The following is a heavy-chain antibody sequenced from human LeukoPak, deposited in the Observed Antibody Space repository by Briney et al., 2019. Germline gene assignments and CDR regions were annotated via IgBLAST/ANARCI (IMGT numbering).Heavy chain of an antibody. J-gene: IGHJ4*02. D-gene: IGHD2-21*02. CDR3: ARAYCGGDCYSRAMDY. V-gene: IGHV3-74*01. Sequence: PGGSLRLSCAASGFTFSSYWMHWVRQAPGKGLVWVSRINSDGRNTSYADSVKGRFTISRDNAKNTLYLQMNSLRADDTAVYHCARAYCGGDCYSRAMDYWGQGTLVTVSS. CDR2: INSDGRNT. CDR1: GFTFSSYW.